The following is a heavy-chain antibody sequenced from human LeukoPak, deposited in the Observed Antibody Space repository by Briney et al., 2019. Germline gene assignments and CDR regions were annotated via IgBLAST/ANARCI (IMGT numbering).Heavy chain of an antibody. CDR3: AKGYYASGSYGWFDP. Sequence: PGGSLRLSCAASGFTFSSYSMNWVRQAPGKGLEWVSAISGTGDRTYHADSVKGRFTISRDNSKNTLYLHMNSLRAEDTAVYYCAKGYYASGSYGWFDPWGQGTLVTVSS. J-gene: IGHJ5*02. V-gene: IGHV3-23*01. CDR1: GFTFSSYS. CDR2: ISGTGDRT. D-gene: IGHD3-10*01.